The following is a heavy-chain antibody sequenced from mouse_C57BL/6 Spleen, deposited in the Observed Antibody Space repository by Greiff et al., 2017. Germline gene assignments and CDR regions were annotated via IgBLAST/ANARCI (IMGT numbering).Heavy chain of an antibody. CDR3: ARMADYDSWFAY. D-gene: IGHD2-4*01. CDR1: GYSFTGYY. J-gene: IGHJ3*01. V-gene: IGHV1-42*01. CDR2: INPSTGGT. Sequence: EVQLQQSGPELVKPGASVKISCKASGYSFTGYYMNWVKQSPEKSLEWIGEINPSTGGTTYNQKFKAKATLTVDKSSSTAYMQLKSLTSADSAVYYCARMADYDSWFAYWGQGTLVTVSA.